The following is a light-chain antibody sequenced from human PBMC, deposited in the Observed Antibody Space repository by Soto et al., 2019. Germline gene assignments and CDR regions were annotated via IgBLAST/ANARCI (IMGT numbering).Light chain of an antibody. V-gene: IGKV2-28*01. CDR2: LGS. Sequence: DIVMTQSPLSLPVTLGEPASISCRSSESLLHSNGYNYLDWYLQKPVQSPQLLIFLGSNRASGVPDRFSGSGSGTDFTLKISRVEAEDVGVYYCMQALQTPWTFGQGTKVDIK. CDR3: MQALQTPWT. CDR1: ESLLHSNGYNY. J-gene: IGKJ1*01.